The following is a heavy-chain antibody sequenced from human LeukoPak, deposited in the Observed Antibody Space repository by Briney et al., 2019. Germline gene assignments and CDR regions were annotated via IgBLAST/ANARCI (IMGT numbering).Heavy chain of an antibody. CDR2: ISGSGGST. CDR1: GFTFSSYA. J-gene: IGHJ3*02. Sequence: GGSLRLSCAASGFTFSSYAMSWVRQAPGKGLEWVSTISGSGGSTNHADSVKGRFTISRDDSKNTAYLQMNSLKTEDTAVYYCTTRRPDAFDIWGQGTMVTVSS. V-gene: IGHV3-23*01. CDR3: TTRRPDAFDI.